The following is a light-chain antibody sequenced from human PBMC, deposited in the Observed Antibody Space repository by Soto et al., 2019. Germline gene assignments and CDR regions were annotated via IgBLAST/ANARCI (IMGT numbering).Light chain of an antibody. J-gene: IGKJ4*01. V-gene: IGKV3-11*01. CDR1: QSVSSH. CDR2: DAS. Sequence: EIVLTQSPATLSLSPGERATLSCRASQSVSSHLAWYQQKPGQAPRLLIYDASNRATGIPARFSGSGSETDFPHTTTRQEPEVFAFFYGQERRNWPPSTTFGGGTKVEIK. CDR3: QERRNWPPSTT.